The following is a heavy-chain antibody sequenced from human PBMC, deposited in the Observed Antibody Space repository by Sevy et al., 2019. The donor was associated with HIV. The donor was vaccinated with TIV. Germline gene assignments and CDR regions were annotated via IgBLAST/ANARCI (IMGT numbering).Heavy chain of an antibody. CDR2: ISGSGGST. J-gene: IGHJ4*02. V-gene: IGHV3-23*01. Sequence: GGSLRLSCAASGFTFSSYAMSWVRQAPGKGLEWVSAISGSGGSTYYADSVKGRFTISRDNAKNTLYLQMNSLRAEDTAVYYCAKDPVKVAAAGSDDFDYCGPGTLVTVSS. D-gene: IGHD6-13*01. CDR1: GFTFSSYA. CDR3: AKDPVKVAAAGSDDFDY.